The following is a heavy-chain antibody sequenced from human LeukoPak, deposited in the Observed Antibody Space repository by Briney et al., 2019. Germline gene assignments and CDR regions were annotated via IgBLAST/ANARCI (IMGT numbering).Heavy chain of an antibody. J-gene: IGHJ4*02. CDR1: GGSISDYC. Sequence: SETQSLTCTVSGGSISDYCWSWVRQPPGKGLEWIGYMQYSGTTNYNPSLKSRVATSLDTSNNLFSLNLRSVTAADTAVYYCARSIGGSPLDYWGPGTLVTVSS. V-gene: IGHV4-59*08. D-gene: IGHD3-16*01. CDR2: MQYSGTT. CDR3: ARSIGGSPLDY.